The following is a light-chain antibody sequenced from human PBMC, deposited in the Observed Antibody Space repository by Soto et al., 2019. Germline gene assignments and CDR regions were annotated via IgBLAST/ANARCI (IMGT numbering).Light chain of an antibody. J-gene: IGKJ1*01. Sequence: EIVLTQSPGTLSLSPGDRATLSCRASQSVSSSYLAWYQQKPGQAPRLLIYGASSRATGIPDRFSGGGSGTDFTLTISRLEPEDFAVYYCQQYGSSPRTFGQGTKV. CDR2: GAS. CDR3: QQYGSSPRT. V-gene: IGKV3-20*01. CDR1: QSVSSSY.